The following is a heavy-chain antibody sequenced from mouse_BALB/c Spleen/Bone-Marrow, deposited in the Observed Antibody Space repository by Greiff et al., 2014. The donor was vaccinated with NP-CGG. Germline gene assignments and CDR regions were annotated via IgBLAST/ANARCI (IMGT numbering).Heavy chain of an antibody. J-gene: IGHJ2*01. D-gene: IGHD2-4*01. V-gene: IGHV14-3*02. CDR1: GFNIKDTY. Sequence: DVQLQESGAELVKPGASVKLSCTASGFNIKDTYMHWVKQRPEQGLEWIGRIDPANGNTKYDPKLQGKATITADTSSNTAYLQLSSLTSEDTAVYYCASYDYGYYFDYWGQGTTLTVSS. CDR2: IDPANGNT. CDR3: ASYDYGYYFDY.